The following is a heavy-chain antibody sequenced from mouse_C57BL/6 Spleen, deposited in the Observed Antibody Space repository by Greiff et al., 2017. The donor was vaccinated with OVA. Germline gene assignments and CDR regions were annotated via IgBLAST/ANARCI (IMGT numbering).Heavy chain of an antibody. V-gene: IGHV1-66*01. CDR2: IYPGSGNT. D-gene: IGHD1-1*01. CDR1: GYSFTSYY. Sequence: QVQLQQSGPELVKPEASVKISCKASGYSFTSYYIHWVKQRPGQGLEWIGWIYPGSGNTKYNEKFKGKATLTADTSSSTAYMQLSSLTSEDSAVYYCAREDYYGSSYGYWGQGTTLTVSS. CDR3: AREDYYGSSYGY. J-gene: IGHJ2*01.